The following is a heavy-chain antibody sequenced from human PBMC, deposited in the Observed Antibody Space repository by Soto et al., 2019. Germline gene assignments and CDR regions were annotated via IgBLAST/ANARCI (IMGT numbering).Heavy chain of an antibody. Sequence: HPGGSLRLSCEASGFTFRNYKMNWVRQAPGKGLEWVSYISSSGSTIYYADSVKGRFTISRDNAKNSLYLQMNSLRAEDTAVYYCARGPYDYVWGSDPPHFDYWGQGTLVTVSS. D-gene: IGHD3-16*02. CDR2: ISSSGSTI. CDR3: ARGPYDYVWGSDPPHFDY. J-gene: IGHJ4*02. CDR1: GFTFRNYK. V-gene: IGHV3-48*04.